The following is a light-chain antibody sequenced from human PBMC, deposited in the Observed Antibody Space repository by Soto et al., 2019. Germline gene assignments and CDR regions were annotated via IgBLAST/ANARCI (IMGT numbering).Light chain of an antibody. CDR2: GNS. J-gene: IGLJ1*01. CDR3: QSYDSSLSGPFYV. V-gene: IGLV1-40*01. Sequence: CVLTRPPSVSGAAGERVTISCTGSSSNIGAGYDVHWYQQLPGTAPNLLIYGNSNRPSGVPDRFSGSKSGTSASLAITGLQAEDEADYYCQSYDSSLSGPFYVFGTGTKVTVL. CDR1: SSNIGAGYD.